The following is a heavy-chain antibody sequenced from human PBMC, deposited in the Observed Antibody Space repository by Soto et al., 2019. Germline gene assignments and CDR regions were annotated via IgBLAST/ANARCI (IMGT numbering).Heavy chain of an antibody. CDR3: VRDGRERQFDY. Sequence: QVRLQESGPGLVKPSETLSLTCVVSVAAISGYYWSWIRQPPGKGLEWIGFIYYSGSTTNYSPSLKNRVTISVDTSKNIISLRLGSVTAADTAIYYCVRDGRERQFDYWGQGTLVTVSS. D-gene: IGHD1-26*01. J-gene: IGHJ4*02. CDR2: IYYSGSTT. V-gene: IGHV4-59*01. CDR1: VAAISGYY.